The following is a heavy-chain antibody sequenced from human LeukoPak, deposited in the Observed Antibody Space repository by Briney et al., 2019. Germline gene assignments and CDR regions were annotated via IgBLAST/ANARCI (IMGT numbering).Heavy chain of an antibody. Sequence: PGGSLRLSCAASGFTFSSHGINWVRKAPGKGLGWISYIGPSSDVIYYADSVKGRFTISRDNAKNSLYLQMNSLRAEDTAVYYCARHDFGANSGDSWGQGTLVAVSS. J-gene: IGHJ4*02. CDR2: IGPSSDVI. CDR1: GFTFSSHG. D-gene: IGHD4-23*01. CDR3: ARHDFGANSGDS. V-gene: IGHV3-48*04.